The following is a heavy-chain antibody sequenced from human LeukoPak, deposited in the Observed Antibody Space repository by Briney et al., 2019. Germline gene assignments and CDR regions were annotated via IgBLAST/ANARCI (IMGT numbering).Heavy chain of an antibody. CDR3: AKMVREFYTISYYFDY. Sequence: GGSLRLSCAASEFTFSSYAMNWVRQAPGKGLEWVSGISGSGAGTYYADSVKGRFTISRDNSKNTLYLQMNSLRAEDTAVYYCAKMVREFYTISYYFDYWGQGTLVTVSS. CDR2: ISGSGAGT. J-gene: IGHJ4*02. V-gene: IGHV3-23*01. CDR1: EFTFSSYA. D-gene: IGHD2-8*01.